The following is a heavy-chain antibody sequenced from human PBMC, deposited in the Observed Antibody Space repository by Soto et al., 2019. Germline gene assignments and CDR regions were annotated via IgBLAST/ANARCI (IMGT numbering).Heavy chain of an antibody. V-gene: IGHV1-69*01. Sequence: QVQLVQSGAGVKKPGSSVKVSCKASGGTFSSYAISWVRQAPGQGLEWMGGIIPIFGTVNYAQKFQGRDTITADESTRTANMELSSMRSEDTDVYYCARETAGTPLVGVGSGWRDYYYYSMDVWGQETTVTVSS. CDR2: IIPIFGTV. CDR1: GGTFSSYA. J-gene: IGHJ6*02. D-gene: IGHD2-15*01. CDR3: ARETAGTPLVGVGSGWRDYYYYSMDV.